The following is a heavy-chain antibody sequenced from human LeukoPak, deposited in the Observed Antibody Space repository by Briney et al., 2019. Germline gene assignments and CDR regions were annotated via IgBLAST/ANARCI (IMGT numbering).Heavy chain of an antibody. J-gene: IGHJ4*02. D-gene: IGHD3-10*01. Sequence: GGSLRLSCAASGFTFSDYYMSWIRQAPGKGLEWVSCISSSGSTIYYADSVKGRLTISRDNAKNSLYLQMNSLRAEDTAVYYCSRPRPGHYFDCWGQGTLVTVSS. CDR1: GFTFSDYY. CDR2: ISSSGSTI. V-gene: IGHV3-11*01. CDR3: SRPRPGHYFDC.